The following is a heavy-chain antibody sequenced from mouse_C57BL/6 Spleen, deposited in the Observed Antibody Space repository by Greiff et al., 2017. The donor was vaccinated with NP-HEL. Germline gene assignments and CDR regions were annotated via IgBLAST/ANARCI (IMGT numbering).Heavy chain of an antibody. J-gene: IGHJ4*01. D-gene: IGHD2-4*01. V-gene: IGHV14-3*01. Sequence: VHVKQSVAELVRPGASVKLSCTASGFHIKNTYMHWVKQRPEQGLEWIGRIDPANGNTKYAPKFQGKATITADTSSNTAYLQLSSLTSEDTAIYYCARHTYDYDGGYAMDYWGQGTSVTVSS. CDR3: ARHTYDYDGGYAMDY. CDR1: GFHIKNTY. CDR2: IDPANGNT.